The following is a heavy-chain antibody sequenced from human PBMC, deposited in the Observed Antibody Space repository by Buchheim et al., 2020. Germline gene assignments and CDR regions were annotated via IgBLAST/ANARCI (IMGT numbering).Heavy chain of an antibody. CDR1: GFTFSSYS. CDR3: ARWSATYYYYDYMDV. CDR2: ISSSSSYI. J-gene: IGHJ6*03. Sequence: EVQLVESGGGLVKPGGSLRLSCAASGFTFSSYSMNWVRQAPGKGLEWVSSISSSSSYIYYADSVKGRFTISRDNAKNSLYLQMNSLRAEDTAVYYCARWSATYYYYDYMDVWGKGTT. V-gene: IGHV3-21*01. D-gene: IGHD6-25*01.